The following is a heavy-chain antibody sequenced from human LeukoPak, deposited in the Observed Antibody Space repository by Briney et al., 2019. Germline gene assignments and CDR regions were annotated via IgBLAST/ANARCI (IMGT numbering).Heavy chain of an antibody. V-gene: IGHV3-30-3*01. Sequence: GRSLRLSCAASGFIFNDYAMHWVRQAPGKGLEWVAVIAHDGNNKYYADSVKGRFTISRDYSKNTMYLQVNSLRAEDTAVYYCARDYSPAAIAGDYYFDYWGQGTLVTVSS. CDR1: GFIFNDYA. CDR2: IAHDGNNK. J-gene: IGHJ4*02. CDR3: ARDYSPAAIAGDYYFDY. D-gene: IGHD2-2*01.